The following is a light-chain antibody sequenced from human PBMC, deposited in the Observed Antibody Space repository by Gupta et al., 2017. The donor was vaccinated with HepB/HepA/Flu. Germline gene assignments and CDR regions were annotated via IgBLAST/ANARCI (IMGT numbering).Light chain of an antibody. Sequence: DILMTQSPDSLAVSLGERATINFKSSQSVLYSSNNRNYLAWYQQKPGQPPKLLIYWASARESGVPDRFSGSGSGTDFTLTISSLQAEDVAVYYCQQYYTPPWTFGQGTKVEIK. CDR2: WAS. J-gene: IGKJ1*01. V-gene: IGKV4-1*01. CDR3: QQYYTPPWT. CDR1: QSVLYSSNNRNY.